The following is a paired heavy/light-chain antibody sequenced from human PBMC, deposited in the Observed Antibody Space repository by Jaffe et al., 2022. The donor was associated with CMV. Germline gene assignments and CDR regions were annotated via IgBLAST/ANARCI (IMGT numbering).Heavy chain of an antibody. Sequence: EVQLVQSGAEVKKSGESLKISCKGSGYTFPDYRIGWVRQTPGKGLEWMGIIDPGASVTRYSPSFQGQVTVSADRSINTAYLQWSSLKASDTAMYYCARHLNSGWIYDVFNLWGQGTMVTVSS. CDR2: IDPGASVT. D-gene: IGHD6-19*01. CDR3: ARHLNSGWIYDVFNL. CDR1: GYTFPDYR. J-gene: IGHJ3*01. V-gene: IGHV5-51*01.
Light chain of an antibody. V-gene: IGKV1-5*03. J-gene: IGKJ2*01. Sequence: DFQMTQSPSALSASVGDRVTITCRASQSISGWLAWFQQKPGKAPKLLIYKASTLESGVPSRFSGSGSETEFTLTISSLQPDDFATYYCQQYNTGSFYTFGQGTKLEIK. CDR3: QQYNTGSFYT. CDR1: QSISGW. CDR2: KAS.